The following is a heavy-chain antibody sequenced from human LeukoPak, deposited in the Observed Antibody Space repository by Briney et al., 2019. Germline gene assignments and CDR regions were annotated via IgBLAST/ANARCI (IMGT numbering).Heavy chain of an antibody. CDR1: GYTFTGYS. J-gene: IGHJ4*02. V-gene: IGHV1-2*06. CDR3: ARWWELPLDY. D-gene: IGHD1-26*01. CDR2: INPDSGGT. Sequence: GASVKVSCKASGYTFTGYSMHWVRQAPGQGLEWMGRINPDSGGTNYAQKFRGRVTMSRDTSISTAYMELRRLTSDDTAVYYCARWWELPLDYWGQGTLVTVSS.